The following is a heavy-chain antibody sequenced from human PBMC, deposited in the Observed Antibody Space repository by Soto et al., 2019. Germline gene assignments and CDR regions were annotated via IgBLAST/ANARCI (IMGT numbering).Heavy chain of an antibody. V-gene: IGHV3-48*01. CDR1: GFPFRNYV. CDR2: IGIGSSTK. CDR3: ARDQLYYNDISGRPLNAFDV. J-gene: IGHJ3*01. D-gene: IGHD3-22*01. Sequence: GGSLRLSCGASGFPFRNYVMNWVRQAPGKGLEWVSYIGIGSSTKYYADSVKGRFTISRDNAKNSLYLQMNSLRAEDTAVYYCARDQLYYNDISGRPLNAFDVWGQGTMVTVSS.